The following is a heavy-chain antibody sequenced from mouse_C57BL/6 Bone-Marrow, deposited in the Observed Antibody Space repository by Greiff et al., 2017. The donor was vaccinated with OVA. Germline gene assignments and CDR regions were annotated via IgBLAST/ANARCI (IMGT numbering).Heavy chain of an antibody. J-gene: IGHJ1*03. CDR3: ARFTTVVATNWYFDV. Sequence: EVKLMESGPGLAKPSQTLSLTCSVTGYSITSDYWNWIRKFPGNKLEYMGYISYSGSTYYNPSLKSRISITLDTSKNQYYLQLNSVTTEDTATYYCARFTTVVATNWYFDVWGTGTTVTVSS. V-gene: IGHV3-8*01. CDR1: GYSITSDY. D-gene: IGHD1-1*01. CDR2: ISYSGST.